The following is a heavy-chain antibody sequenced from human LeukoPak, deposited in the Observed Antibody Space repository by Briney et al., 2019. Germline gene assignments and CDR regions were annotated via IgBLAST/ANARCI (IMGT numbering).Heavy chain of an antibody. V-gene: IGHV1-2*02. CDR3: ATTVVVPAAMFWFDP. J-gene: IGHJ5*02. CDR1: GYTFTGYY. D-gene: IGHD2-2*01. CDR2: INPNSGGT. Sequence: ASVKVSCKASGYTFTGYYMHWVRQAPGQGLEWMGWINPNSGGTNYAQKFQGRVTMTRDTSISTAYMELSGLRSDDTAVYYCATTVVVPAAMFWFDPWGQGTLVTVSS.